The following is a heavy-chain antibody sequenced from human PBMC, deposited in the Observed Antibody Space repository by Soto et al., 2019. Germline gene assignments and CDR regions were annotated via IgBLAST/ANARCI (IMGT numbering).Heavy chain of an antibody. Sequence: PSETLSLTCTFSGGSISSSSYFWGWIRKPPGKGLEWIGSIYYSGSTYYNPSLKSRVTVSVDTSKNQFSLKLSSVTAADTAVYYCARHPSDFWFDPWGQGTLVTVS. V-gene: IGHV4-39*01. CDR3: ARHPSDFWFDP. J-gene: IGHJ5*02. CDR1: GGSISSSSYF. CDR2: IYYSGST. D-gene: IGHD2-21*02.